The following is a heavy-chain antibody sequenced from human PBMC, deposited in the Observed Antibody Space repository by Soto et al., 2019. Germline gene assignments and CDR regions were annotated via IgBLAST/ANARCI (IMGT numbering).Heavy chain of an antibody. J-gene: IGHJ4*02. CDR1: GFTFTNAW. Sequence: EVQLVESGGGLVKPGESLRLSCAASGFTFTNAWMGWVRQAPGKGLEWVGRVKSKSDGETTDYAAPVKGRFTISRDDSKNTLYLQMNSLNAEDTAVYYCSTDRRIASSDYWGRGTLVTVSS. CDR2: VKSKSDGETT. V-gene: IGHV3-15*01. D-gene: IGHD2-21*01. CDR3: STDRRIASSDY.